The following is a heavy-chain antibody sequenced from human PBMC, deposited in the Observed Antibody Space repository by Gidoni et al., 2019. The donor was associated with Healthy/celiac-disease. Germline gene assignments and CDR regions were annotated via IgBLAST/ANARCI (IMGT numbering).Heavy chain of an antibody. CDR1: CISISSGGYY. V-gene: IGHV4-31*03. J-gene: IGHJ2*01. D-gene: IGHD2-21*02. Sequence: QVQLQESGPGLAKPSQTLSLTCTVPCISISSGGYYWSWIRQHPGKGLEWIGYSYYSGSTYYNPSLKSRVTISVDTSKNQFSLKLSSVTAADTAVYYCARVQGDSDWYFDLWGRGTLVTVSS. CDR3: ARVQGDSDWYFDL. CDR2: SYYSGST.